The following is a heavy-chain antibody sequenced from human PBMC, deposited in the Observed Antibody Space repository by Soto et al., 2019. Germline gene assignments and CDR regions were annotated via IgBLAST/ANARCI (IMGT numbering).Heavy chain of an antibody. D-gene: IGHD5-18*01. Sequence: PGGSLRLSCAASGFMFSAYWMSWVRQAPGKGLEWVANIHGDGGKIYYVDSVKGRFTISRDNAKRSLYLQKNSLRGEDTAVYYCARGFYGGYTYGPGDYWGQGALVTVSS. CDR2: IHGDGGKI. CDR3: ARGFYGGYTYGPGDY. J-gene: IGHJ4*02. V-gene: IGHV3-7*01. CDR1: GFMFSAYW.